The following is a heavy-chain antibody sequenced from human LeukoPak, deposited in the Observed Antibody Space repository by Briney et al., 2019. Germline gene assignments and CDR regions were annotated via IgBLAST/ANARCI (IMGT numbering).Heavy chain of an antibody. J-gene: IGHJ4*02. D-gene: IGHD1-14*01. CDR3: ARHLTGGYFDY. Sequence: SETLFLTCSISGGSFSSGYYCWGWVRQPPGKGLEWIGTLCYSGNIYYNPSLKSRVTISVDTSKNQFSLKLSSVTAADTAVYYCARHLTGGYFDYWGQGTLVTVSS. CDR1: GGSFSSGYYC. CDR2: LCYSGNI. V-gene: IGHV4-39*01.